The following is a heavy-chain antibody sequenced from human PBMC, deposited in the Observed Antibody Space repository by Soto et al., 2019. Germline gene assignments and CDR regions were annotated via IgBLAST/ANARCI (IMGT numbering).Heavy chain of an antibody. CDR1: GYSFTSYW. J-gene: IGHJ5*02. CDR3: ARHNIGYCSGGSCRALSWFDP. D-gene: IGHD2-15*01. Sequence: GESLKISCKGSGYSFTSYWISWVRQMPGKGLEWMGRIDPSDSYTNYSPSFQGHVTISVDKSISTAYLQWSSLKASDTAMYYCARHNIGYCSGGSCRALSWFDPWGQGTLVTVSS. V-gene: IGHV5-10-1*01. CDR2: IDPSDSYT.